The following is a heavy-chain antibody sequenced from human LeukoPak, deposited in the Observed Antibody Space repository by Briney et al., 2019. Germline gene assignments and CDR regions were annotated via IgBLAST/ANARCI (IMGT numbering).Heavy chain of an antibody. CDR1: GFTFSSYA. V-gene: IGHV3-23*01. CDR3: ARALRIYYYFDY. J-gene: IGHJ4*02. Sequence: GGSLRLSCAASGFTFSSYAMNWVRQAPGKGLEWISSISGSGDNTYYADSVKGRFTISRDNSKNTLYLQMNSLRAEDTAVYYCARALRIYYYFDYWGQGTLVTVSS. D-gene: IGHD1-26*01. CDR2: ISGSGDNT.